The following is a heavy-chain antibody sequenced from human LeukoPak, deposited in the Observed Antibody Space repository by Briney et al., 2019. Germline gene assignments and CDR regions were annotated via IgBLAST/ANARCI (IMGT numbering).Heavy chain of an antibody. CDR3: ARGGTYNDILSFDP. Sequence: SETLSLTCTVSGGPISYYYWTWLRQSPGKGLEWIGQIYYTGRTYYNPSLERRVTISLDTSRIQFSLIMTSVTAADTAMYYCARGGTYNDILSFDPWGQGTLVSVSS. D-gene: IGHD3-9*01. CDR1: GGPISYYY. V-gene: IGHV4-59*01. J-gene: IGHJ5*02. CDR2: IYYTGRT.